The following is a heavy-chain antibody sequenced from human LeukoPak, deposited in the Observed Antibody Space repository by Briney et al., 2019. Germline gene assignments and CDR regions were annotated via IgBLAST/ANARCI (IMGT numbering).Heavy chain of an antibody. Sequence: GGSLRLSCAASGFTFSSYGMHWVRQAPGKGLEWVAVISYDGSNKYYADSVKGRFTISRDNSKNTLYLQMNSLRAEDTAVYYCARDRRGSLAPGAFDIWGQGTMVTVSS. V-gene: IGHV3-30*03. D-gene: IGHD3-16*01. J-gene: IGHJ3*02. CDR1: GFTFSSYG. CDR2: ISYDGSNK. CDR3: ARDRRGSLAPGAFDI.